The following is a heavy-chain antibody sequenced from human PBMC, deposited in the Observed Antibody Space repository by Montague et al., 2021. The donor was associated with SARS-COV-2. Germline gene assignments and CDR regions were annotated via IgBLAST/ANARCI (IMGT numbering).Heavy chain of an antibody. V-gene: IGHV4-39*01. D-gene: IGHD3-9*01. CDR1: GGSISSSSYD. J-gene: IGHJ6*02. CDR3: ARAFTDWLRYYGMDV. CDR2: IYYSGST. Sequence: SETLSLTCTVSGGSISSSSYDWGWIRQPPGKGLEWIGSIYYSGSTYYXPSLKSRVTISVDTSKDQFSLKLSSVTAADTAVYYCARAFTDWLRYYGMDVWGQGTTVTVSS.